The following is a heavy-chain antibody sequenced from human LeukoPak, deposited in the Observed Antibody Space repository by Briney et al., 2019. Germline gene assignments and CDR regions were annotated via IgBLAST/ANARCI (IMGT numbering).Heavy chain of an antibody. J-gene: IGHJ5*02. CDR3: ARDSVVVAATNWFDP. V-gene: IGHV4-61*02. D-gene: IGHD2-15*01. CDR2: IYTSGST. CDR1: GGSISSGSYY. Sequence: PSETLSLTCTVSGGSISSGSYYWSWIRQPAGKGLEWIGRIYTSGSTNYNPSLKSRVTISVATSKNQFSLKLSSVTAADTAVCYCARDSVVVAATNWFDPWGQGTLVTVSS.